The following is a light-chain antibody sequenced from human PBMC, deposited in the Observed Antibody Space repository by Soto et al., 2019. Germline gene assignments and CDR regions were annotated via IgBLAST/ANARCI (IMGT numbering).Light chain of an antibody. Sequence: DIVLTQSPGIVSLSPGERATLSCRASQSLSSSFLAWYQQKRGQAPRLLIYGASSRATGIPDRFSGSGSETDFTLSITRLESEDFSMYYCQQYENSPITFGLGTRLEI. CDR3: QQYENSPIT. J-gene: IGKJ5*01. V-gene: IGKV3-20*01. CDR2: GAS. CDR1: QSLSSSF.